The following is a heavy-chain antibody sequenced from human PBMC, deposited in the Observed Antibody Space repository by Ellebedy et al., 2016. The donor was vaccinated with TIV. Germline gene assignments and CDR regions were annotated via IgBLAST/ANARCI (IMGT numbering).Heavy chain of an antibody. Sequence: GESLKISCAASGFTFSDYYMSWIRQAPGKGLEWVSYISTSGRTIYYADSVKGRFTISRDYAKNSLYLQMKSLRAEDTAVYYCARDARFIDQQHNWFDPWGQGTLVTVSS. J-gene: IGHJ5*02. CDR1: GFTFSDYY. CDR2: ISTSGRTI. D-gene: IGHD6-13*01. CDR3: ARDARFIDQQHNWFDP. V-gene: IGHV3-11*01.